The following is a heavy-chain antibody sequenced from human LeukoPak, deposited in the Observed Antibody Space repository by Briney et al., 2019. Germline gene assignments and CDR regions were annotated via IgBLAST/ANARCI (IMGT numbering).Heavy chain of an antibody. CDR3: AREGQLLLDGYYAMDV. CDR2: ISSSGTII. J-gene: IGHJ6*02. Sequence: GGSLRLSCAGSGFSLTEYYMTWIRQTPGKGLEWLSHISSSGTIIYYADSVKGRFTISRDNAKNSLFLQMNSLRAEDTAVYFCAREGQLLLDGYYAMDVWGQGTTVTV. D-gene: IGHD2-2*01. CDR1: GFSLTEYY. V-gene: IGHV3-11*01.